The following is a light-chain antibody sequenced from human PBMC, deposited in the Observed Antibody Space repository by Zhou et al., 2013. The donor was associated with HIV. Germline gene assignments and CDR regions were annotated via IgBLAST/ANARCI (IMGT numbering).Light chain of an antibody. CDR1: QSVSSSY. J-gene: IGKJ1*01. V-gene: IGKV3-15*01. Sequence: EIVLTQSPGTLSLSPGERVTLSCRASQSVSSSYLAWYQQKPGQAPRLLIYGASTRATGIPARFSGSGSGTEFILTISSLQSEDFAVYYCQQYNNWPPWTFG. CDR3: QQYNNWPPWT. CDR2: GAS.